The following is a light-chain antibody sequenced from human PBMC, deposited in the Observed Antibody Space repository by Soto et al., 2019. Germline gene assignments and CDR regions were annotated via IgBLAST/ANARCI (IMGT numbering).Light chain of an antibody. V-gene: IGKV3-15*01. CDR3: QQYIKWPSLT. CDR2: GAS. CDR1: QSIRSN. J-gene: IGKJ4*01. Sequence: EIVMTQSPATLSVSPGEGATLSCRASQSIRSNLAWYQQKPGQAPRLLIYGASTRATGIPARFSGSGSGTEFTLTISSLQSEDFAVYDCQQYIKWPSLTFGGGTKVDIK.